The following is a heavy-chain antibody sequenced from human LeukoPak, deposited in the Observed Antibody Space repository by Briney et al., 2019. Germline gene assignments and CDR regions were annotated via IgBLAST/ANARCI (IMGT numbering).Heavy chain of an antibody. CDR2: IYYSGST. Sequence: PSETLSLTCTVSGGSISSSSYYWGWIRQPPGKGLEWIGSIYYSGSTYYNPSLKSRVTISVDTSKNQFSLKLSSVTAADTAVYYCAVLDIVVVVGPDYYGMDVWGQGTMVTVSS. V-gene: IGHV4-39*01. J-gene: IGHJ6*02. D-gene: IGHD2-15*01. CDR3: AVLDIVVVVGPDYYGMDV. CDR1: GGSISSSSYY.